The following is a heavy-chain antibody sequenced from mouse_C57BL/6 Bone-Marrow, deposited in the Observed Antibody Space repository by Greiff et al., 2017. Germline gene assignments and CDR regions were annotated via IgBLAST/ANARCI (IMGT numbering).Heavy chain of an antibody. CDR3: AREEWDVDY. V-gene: IGHV1-39*01. J-gene: IGHJ2*01. CDR1: GYSFTDYN. Sequence: SGPELVKPGASVKISCKASGYSFTDYNMNWVKQSHGKSLEWIGVIYPNYGTTSYNQKFKGKATLTVDKSSSTAYMRLNSLTSEDSAVXYCAREEWDVDYWGQGTTLTVSS. CDR2: IYPNYGTT. D-gene: IGHD4-1*01.